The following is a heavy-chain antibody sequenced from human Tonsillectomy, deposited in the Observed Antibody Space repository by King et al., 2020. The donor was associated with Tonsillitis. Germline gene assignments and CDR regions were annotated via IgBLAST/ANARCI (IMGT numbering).Heavy chain of an antibody. CDR2: ISAYNDET. Sequence: QLVQSGAEVKKPGASVKVSCKASGFTFTGSGFNWVRQAPGQGLEWMGWISAYNDETNYVHNLQGRVTMTTDTSTSTTYMELRSLRSDDTAVYYCARARAQQLAEGFDYWGQGTLVTVSS. CDR1: GFTFTGSG. D-gene: IGHD6-13*01. V-gene: IGHV1-18*01. CDR3: ARARAQQLAEGFDY. J-gene: IGHJ4*02.